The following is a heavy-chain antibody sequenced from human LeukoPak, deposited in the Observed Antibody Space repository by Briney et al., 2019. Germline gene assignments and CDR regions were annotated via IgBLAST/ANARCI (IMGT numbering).Heavy chain of an antibody. J-gene: IGHJ4*02. D-gene: IGHD6-19*01. V-gene: IGHV3-30*04. CDR2: ILYDGSNK. CDR1: GFTFSNSA. CDR3: ARGLGTLAGATDY. Sequence: PGGSLRLSCAASGFTFSNSAMHWVRQAPGKGLEWVTIILYDGSNKYYDGNNKYYADSVKGRFTISRDNSKNTLYLQMNSLRADDTAVYYCARGLGTLAGATDYWGQGTLVTVSS.